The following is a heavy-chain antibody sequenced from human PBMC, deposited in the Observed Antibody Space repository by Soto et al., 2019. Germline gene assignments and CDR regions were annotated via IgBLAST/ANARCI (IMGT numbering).Heavy chain of an antibody. Sequence: SETLSLTCIVSGESISSSSYYWGWIRQPPGKGLEWIGSIYYSGRTYYNPSFKSRVTISIDTSKNQFSLKLSSVTATDTAVYYCARQRTTVVTQAYFDHWGQGALVT. CDR1: GESISSSSYY. CDR3: ARQRTTVVTQAYFDH. J-gene: IGHJ4*02. V-gene: IGHV4-39*01. CDR2: IYYSGRT. D-gene: IGHD2-21*02.